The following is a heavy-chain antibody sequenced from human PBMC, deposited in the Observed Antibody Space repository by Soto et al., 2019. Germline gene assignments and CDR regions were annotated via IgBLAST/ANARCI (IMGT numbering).Heavy chain of an antibody. CDR2: ISSSGNS. CDR3: AMEGLVGGASDFVMDV. J-gene: IGHJ6*02. CDR1: GASSSLYY. V-gene: IGHV4-59*01. D-gene: IGHD3-10*01. Sequence: QVRLQESGPGTVKPPAALSLTCTVSGASSSLYYWNWLLLPPGNALEWIGYISSSGNSKYNPSTMSRAITSVDAAKKQSSLQLYSVPAADTAVYYCAMEGLVGGASDFVMDVWGQGTTVIVSS.